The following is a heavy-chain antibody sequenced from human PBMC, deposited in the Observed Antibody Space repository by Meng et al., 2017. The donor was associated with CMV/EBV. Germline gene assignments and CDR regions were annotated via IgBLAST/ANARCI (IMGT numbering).Heavy chain of an antibody. CDR2: IIPIFGPA. Sequence: CQASGGPFRRSAIRWVRQAPGHGLEWMGGIIPIFGPANYAQTFQGRVTITTDESTSTAYMELSSLRSEDTAVYYCARGEQLAPFDYWGQGTLVTVSS. D-gene: IGHD6-6*01. J-gene: IGHJ4*02. CDR1: GGPFRRSA. V-gene: IGHV1-69*05. CDR3: ARGEQLAPFDY.